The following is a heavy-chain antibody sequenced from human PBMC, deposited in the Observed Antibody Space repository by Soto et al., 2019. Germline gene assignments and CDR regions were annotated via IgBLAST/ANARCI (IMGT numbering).Heavy chain of an antibody. CDR1: GYTFTSYD. V-gene: IGHV1-8*01. D-gene: IGHD1-7*01. Sequence: ASVKVSCKASGYTFTSYDINWVRQATGQGLEWMGWMNPNSGNTGYAQKFQGRVTMTRNTSISTAYMELSSLRSEDTAVYYCARGSKTRRARNWNYGFLSTLSNWFDPWGQGTLVTVSS. CDR2: MNPNSGNT. CDR3: ARGSKTRRARNWNYGFLSTLSNWFDP. J-gene: IGHJ5*02.